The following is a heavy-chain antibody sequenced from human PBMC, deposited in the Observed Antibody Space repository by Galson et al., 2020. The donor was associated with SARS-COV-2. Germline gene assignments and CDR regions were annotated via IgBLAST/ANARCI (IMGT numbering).Heavy chain of an antibody. CDR2: IKQDGSEK. V-gene: IGHV3-7*01. Sequence: GGSLRLSCAASGFTFSSYWMSWVRQAPGKGLEWVANIKQDGSEKYYVDSVKGRFTISRDNAKNSLYLQMNSLRAEDTAVYYCARDSDSGYDSNYYYYGMDVWGQGTTVTVSS. J-gene: IGHJ6*02. CDR3: ARDSDSGYDSNYYYYGMDV. D-gene: IGHD5-12*01. CDR1: GFTFSSYW.